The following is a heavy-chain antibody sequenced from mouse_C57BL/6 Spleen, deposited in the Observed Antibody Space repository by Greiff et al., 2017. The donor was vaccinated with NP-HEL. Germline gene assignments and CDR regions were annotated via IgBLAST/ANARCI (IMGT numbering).Heavy chain of an antibody. J-gene: IGHJ2*01. V-gene: IGHV2-2*02. CDR2: IWSGGST. CDR1: GFSLTSYG. D-gene: IGHD1-1*01. CDR3: ARNYGSSYVGYFDY. Sequence: VQLQESGPGLVQPSQSLSITCTVSGFSLTSYGVHWVRQSPGKGLEWLGVIWSGGSTDYNAAFISRLSISKDNSKSQVFFKMNSLQANDTAIYYCARNYGSSYVGYFDYWGQGTTLTVSS.